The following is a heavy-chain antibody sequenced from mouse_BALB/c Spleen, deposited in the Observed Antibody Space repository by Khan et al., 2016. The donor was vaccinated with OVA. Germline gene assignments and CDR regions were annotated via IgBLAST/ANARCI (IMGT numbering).Heavy chain of an antibody. CDR2: INPTSGYT. J-gene: IGHJ2*01. CDR1: GYTFTSFW. V-gene: IGHV1-7*01. Sequence: QVQLKESGAELAKPGASVKMSCKASGYTFTSFWMHWVKQRPGQGLEWIGYINPTSGYTYYNEKFKDRATLSADKSSSTAYMQLSSLTSEDSAVYFCTRDRIDYWGQGTTLTVSS. CDR3: TRDRIDY.